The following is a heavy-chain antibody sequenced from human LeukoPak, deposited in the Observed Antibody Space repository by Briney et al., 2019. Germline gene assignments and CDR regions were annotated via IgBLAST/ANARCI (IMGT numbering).Heavy chain of an antibody. Sequence: PSETLSLTCTVSGGSVSSSSSYWAWIRQPPGRGLEWIGRVYYSGTTYYNKSLESRVTISEDTSRNRFSLMLSSVTAADTAVYYCVRQNSDYYYYYLDVWGEGTTVIVSS. D-gene: IGHD1-7*01. V-gene: IGHV4-39*01. CDR2: VYYSGTT. CDR1: GGSVSSSSSY. CDR3: VRQNSDYYYYYLDV. J-gene: IGHJ6*03.